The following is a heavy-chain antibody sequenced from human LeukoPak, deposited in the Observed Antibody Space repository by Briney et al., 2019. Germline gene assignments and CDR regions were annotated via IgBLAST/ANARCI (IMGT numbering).Heavy chain of an antibody. CDR2: INHSGST. Sequence: SETLSLTCAVYGGSFSGYYWSWIRQPPGKGLEWIGEINHSGSTNYNPSLKSRVTISVDTSKNQFSLKLSSVTAADTAVYYCAGGYRSLGRYCSSTSCSNWFDPWGQGTLVTVSS. D-gene: IGHD2-2*01. V-gene: IGHV4-34*01. CDR1: GGSFSGYY. J-gene: IGHJ5*02. CDR3: AGGYRSLGRYCSSTSCSNWFDP.